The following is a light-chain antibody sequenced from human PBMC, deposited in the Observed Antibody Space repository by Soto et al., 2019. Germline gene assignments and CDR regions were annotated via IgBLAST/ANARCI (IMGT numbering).Light chain of an antibody. CDR1: QSVSSSY. V-gene: IGKV3-20*01. CDR2: GAS. CDR3: QQYDSSPKT. J-gene: IGKJ1*01. Sequence: EIVLTQSPGTLSLSPGERATLSCRASQSVSSSYLAWYQQKPGQALRLLIYGASSRATGIPDRFSGSGSGTDFTLTISRLEPEDFAVYYCQQYDSSPKTFGQGTKVEI.